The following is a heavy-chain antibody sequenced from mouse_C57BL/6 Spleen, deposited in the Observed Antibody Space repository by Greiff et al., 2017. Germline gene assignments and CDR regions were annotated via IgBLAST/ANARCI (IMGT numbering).Heavy chain of an antibody. CDR2: IDPSDSYT. CDR1: GYTFTSYW. V-gene: IGHV1-59*01. Sequence: QVQLQQPGAELVRPGTSVKLSCKASGYTFTSYWMHWVKQRPGQGLEWIGVIDPSDSYTNYNQKFKGKATLTVDTSSSTAYMQLSSLTSEDSAVYYCARLGSDSDYWGQGTTLTVSS. D-gene: IGHD2-4*01. J-gene: IGHJ2*01. CDR3: ARLGSDSDY.